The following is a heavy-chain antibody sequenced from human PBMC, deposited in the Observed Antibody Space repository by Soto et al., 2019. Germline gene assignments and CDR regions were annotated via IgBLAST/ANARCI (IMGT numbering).Heavy chain of an antibody. CDR3: ARTRGSLRDAFDI. V-gene: IGHV4-38-2*01. CDR2: IYHSGST. J-gene: IGHJ3*02. Sequence: ASETLSLTCAVTSGDYWGWIRHPPGKGLEWIGTIYHSGSTYYNPSLKSRLTISVDMSKNQLSLTLTSVTAADTAVYYCARTRGSLRDAFDIWGQGTMVTVSS. D-gene: IGHD3-10*01. CDR1: SGDY.